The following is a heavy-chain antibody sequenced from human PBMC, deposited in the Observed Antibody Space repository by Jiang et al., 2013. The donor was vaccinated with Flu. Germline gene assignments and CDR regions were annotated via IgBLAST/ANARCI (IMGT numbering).Heavy chain of an antibody. J-gene: IGHJ6*02. CDR3: AGQAAAGLYGMDV. CDR2: SSAYNGNT. CDR1: GYTFTTYG. Sequence: SGAEVKKPGASVKVSCKASGYTFTTYGITWVRQAPGQGLEWMGWSSAYNGNTNYAQKLQGRVTMTTDTSTSTAYMELRSLRSDDTAVYYCAGQAAAGLYGMDVWGQGTTVTVSS. V-gene: IGHV1-18*04. D-gene: IGHD6-13*01.